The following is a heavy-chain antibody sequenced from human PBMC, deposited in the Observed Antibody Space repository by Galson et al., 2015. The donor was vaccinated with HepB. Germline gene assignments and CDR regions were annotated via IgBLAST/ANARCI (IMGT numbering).Heavy chain of an antibody. V-gene: IGHV3-48*01. CDR1: GFTFSNYN. J-gene: IGHJ4*02. Sequence: SLRLSCAASGFTFSNYNMNWVRQAPGRGLEWVSYITTSSSTIYYADSVKGRFTISRDNAKNSLYLQMNRLRAEDTAVYYCARQGFCSGAGCYGLERTSGTDYWGQGTLVTVSS. CDR3: ARQGFCSGAGCYGLERTSGTDY. CDR2: ITTSSSTI. D-gene: IGHD2-15*01.